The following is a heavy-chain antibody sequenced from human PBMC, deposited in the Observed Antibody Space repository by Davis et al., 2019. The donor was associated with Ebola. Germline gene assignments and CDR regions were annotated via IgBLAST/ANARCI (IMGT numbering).Heavy chain of an antibody. CDR1: GFSFDNSW. D-gene: IGHD6-19*01. CDR3: VRDGWGSLFDY. Sequence: PGGSLRLSCVVSGFSFDNSWMTWVRQAPGKGLEWVANIKEDGSVKDYVDSVKGRFTISRDNAKKSVYLQMNSLRVEDTAVYYCVRDGWGSLFDYWGQGTLVTVSS. J-gene: IGHJ4*02. CDR2: IKEDGSVK. V-gene: IGHV3-7*03.